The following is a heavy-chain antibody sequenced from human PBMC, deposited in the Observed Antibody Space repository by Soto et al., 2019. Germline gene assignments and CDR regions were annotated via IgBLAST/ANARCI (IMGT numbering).Heavy chain of an antibody. V-gene: IGHV3-23*01. D-gene: IGHD1-26*01. CDR2: ISGSGGST. J-gene: IGHJ4*02. CDR3: ANYVTAVGATSPFDY. CDR1: GFTFSSSA. Sequence: EVQLLESGGGLVQPGGSLRLSCAASGFTFSSSAMSWIRQAPGKGLEWVSAISGSGGSTYYADSVKGRFTISRDNSKDTLYLQMNSLRAEDTAVYYSANYVTAVGATSPFDYWGQGTLVTVSS.